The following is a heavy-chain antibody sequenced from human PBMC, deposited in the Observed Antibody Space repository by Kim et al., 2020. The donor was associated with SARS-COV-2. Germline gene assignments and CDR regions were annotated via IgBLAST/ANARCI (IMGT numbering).Heavy chain of an antibody. Sequence: ASVKVSCKASGYTFSSYTLHWVRQAPGQRLEWLGWINAGNDKTKYSQNFQGRVTFTRDTPASTAYMELSSLRSEDTAVYYCARNFDSAGREYFQYWGQGT. CDR3: ARNFDSAGREYFQY. V-gene: IGHV1-3*01. D-gene: IGHD3-22*01. J-gene: IGHJ1*01. CDR1: GYTFSSYT. CDR2: INAGNDKT.